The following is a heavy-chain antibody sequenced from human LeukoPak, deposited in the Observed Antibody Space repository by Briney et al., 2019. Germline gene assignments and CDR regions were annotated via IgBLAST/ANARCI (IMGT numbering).Heavy chain of an antibody. CDR2: ISGSGGST. CDR3: AKKGFQLPYYFDY. D-gene: IGHD2-2*01. V-gene: IGHV3-23*01. J-gene: IGHJ4*02. Sequence: GGSLRLSCAASGFTFSSYAMIWVRQAPGKGLEWVSAISGSGGSTYYADAVKGRFTISRDNSKNTLYLQMNSLRAEDTAVYYCAKKGFQLPYYFDYWGQGTLVTVSS. CDR1: GFTFSSYA.